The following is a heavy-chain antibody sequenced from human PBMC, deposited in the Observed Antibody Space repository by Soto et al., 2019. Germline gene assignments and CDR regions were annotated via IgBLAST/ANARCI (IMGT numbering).Heavy chain of an antibody. CDR1: GFTFSDHQ. V-gene: IGHV3-53*01. CDR3: ARAGSPFHSDSTGYWGFDY. Sequence: EVQLVESGGGLIQPGGSLRLSCAASGFTFSDHQMNWVRQAPGRGLEWFSVIYSSGTTYYGDSVKGRFTISRDNSKNTLYLQMNSLRTEDTALYYCARAGSPFHSDSTGYWGFDYWGQGTLVTVSS. D-gene: IGHD3-9*01. CDR2: IYSSGTT. J-gene: IGHJ4*02.